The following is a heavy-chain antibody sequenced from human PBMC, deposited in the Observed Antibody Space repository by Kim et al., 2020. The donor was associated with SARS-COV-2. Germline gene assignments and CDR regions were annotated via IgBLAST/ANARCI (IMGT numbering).Heavy chain of an antibody. CDR1: GFTFGEYA. J-gene: IGHJ6*01. Sequence: GGSLRLSCVGSGFTFGEYAMHWVRQGPGKGLEWVSGINWNSISIAYADSVKGRFTISRDNAKNSLYLQMNSLTTEDTALYYCSRGGDNWNYNYYYGMDV. D-gene: IGHD1-7*01. CDR3: SRGGDNWNYNYYYGMDV. V-gene: IGHV3-9*01. CDR2: INWNSISI.